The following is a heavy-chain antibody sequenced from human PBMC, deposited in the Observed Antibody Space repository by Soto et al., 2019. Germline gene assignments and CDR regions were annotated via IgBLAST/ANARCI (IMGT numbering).Heavy chain of an antibody. CDR3: AGVSPGSWGDFDY. V-gene: IGHV1-69*02. D-gene: IGHD6-13*01. CDR1: GGTFSSYT. Sequence: QVQLVQSGAEVKKPGSSVKVSCKASGGTFSSYTISWVRQAPGQGLEWMGRIIPILGIANYAQKFQGRVTSTADKSTSTAYMELSSLRSEDTAVYYCAGVSPGSWGDFDYWGQGTVVTVSS. CDR2: IIPILGIA. J-gene: IGHJ4*02.